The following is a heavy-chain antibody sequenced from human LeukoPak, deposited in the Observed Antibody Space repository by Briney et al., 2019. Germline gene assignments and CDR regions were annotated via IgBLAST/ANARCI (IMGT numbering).Heavy chain of an antibody. CDR2: ISTSSTFI. V-gene: IGHV3-21*01. Sequence: GGSVRLSCAASGFTFSSYNMNWVRQAPGKGLEWVSSISTSSTFIYYADSVKGRFTISRDNAKNSLYLQMNSLRAEDTAVYYCAREGYYDNSGYYRYFDLWGRGTLVTVSS. CDR3: AREGYYDNSGYYRYFDL. J-gene: IGHJ2*01. D-gene: IGHD3-22*01. CDR1: GFTFSSYN.